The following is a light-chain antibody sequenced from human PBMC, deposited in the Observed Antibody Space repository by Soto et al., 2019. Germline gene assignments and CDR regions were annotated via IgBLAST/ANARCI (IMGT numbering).Light chain of an antibody. CDR3: QQYNNWPIT. CDR2: GAS. J-gene: IGKJ5*01. CDR1: QSVSGN. V-gene: IGKV3-15*01. Sequence: EIVMTQSPGTLSVSPWEGATLSCRASQSVSGNLAWYQQKPGQAPRLLIYGASTRATGFPARFSGSGSGTEFTLTISSLQSEDFAVYYCQQYNNWPITFGQGTRLEIK.